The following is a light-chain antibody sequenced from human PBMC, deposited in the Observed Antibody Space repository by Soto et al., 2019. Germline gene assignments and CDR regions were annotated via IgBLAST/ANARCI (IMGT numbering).Light chain of an antibody. CDR3: QSYDSSLSGRDVV. CDR1: SSNIGAGYD. CDR2: GNS. Sequence: QSVLTQPPSVSGAPGQRVTISCTGSSSNIGAGYDVHWYQQLPGTAPKLLIYGNSNRPSGVPDRFSGSKSGTSASLAITGLRAEDEADYYCQSYDSSLSGRDVVFGGGTKLTVL. J-gene: IGLJ2*01. V-gene: IGLV1-40*01.